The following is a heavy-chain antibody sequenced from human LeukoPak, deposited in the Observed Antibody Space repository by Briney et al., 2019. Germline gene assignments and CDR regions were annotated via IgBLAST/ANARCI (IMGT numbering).Heavy chain of an antibody. Sequence: GESLKISCKGSGYSFTSYWIGWVRHVPGKGLEYMGIIYPGDADTRYSPSFQGQVSISADNSISTAYLQWSSLKASDTAMYYCASLVGYGSFFDYWGQGTLVTVSS. D-gene: IGHD3-10*01. V-gene: IGHV5-51*01. CDR3: ASLVGYGSFFDY. CDR2: IYPGDADT. J-gene: IGHJ4*02. CDR1: GYSFTSYW.